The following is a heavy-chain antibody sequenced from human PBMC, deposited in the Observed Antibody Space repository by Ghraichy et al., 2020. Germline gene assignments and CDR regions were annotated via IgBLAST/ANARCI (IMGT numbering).Heavy chain of an antibody. Sequence: GGSLRLSCAASGFTFDDYAMHWVRQAPGKGLEWVSGISWNSGSIGYADSVKGRFTISRDNAKNSLYLQMNSLRAEDTALYYCAKDNPHFSYYDSSGFDYWGQGTLVNVSS. CDR1: GFTFDDYA. CDR3: AKDNPHFSYYDSSGFDY. V-gene: IGHV3-9*01. D-gene: IGHD3-22*01. CDR2: ISWNSGSI. J-gene: IGHJ4*02.